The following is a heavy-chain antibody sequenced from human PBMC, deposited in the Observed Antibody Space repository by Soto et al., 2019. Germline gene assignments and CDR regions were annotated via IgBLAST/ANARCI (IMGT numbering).Heavy chain of an antibody. Sequence: GGSLRLSCAASGFTFSSYGMHWVRQAPGKGLEWVAVIWYDGSNKYYADSVKGRFTISRDNSKNTLYLQMNSLRAEDTAVYYCARDVDEAHLGELSLYELAYWGQGTLVTVSS. CDR2: IWYDGSNK. V-gene: IGHV3-33*01. J-gene: IGHJ4*02. CDR1: GFTFSSYG. D-gene: IGHD3-16*02. CDR3: ARDVDEAHLGELSLYELAY.